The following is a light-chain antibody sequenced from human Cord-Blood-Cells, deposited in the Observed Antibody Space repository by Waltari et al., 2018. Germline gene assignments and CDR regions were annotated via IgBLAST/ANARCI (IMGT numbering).Light chain of an antibody. V-gene: IGLV2-11*01. Sequence: QSALTQPRSVSGSPGQSVTISCTGTSSDVGGYNYVSWYQQHPGKAPKLMIYDVSKQPSGVPDRFSGSKSGNTASLTISGLQAEDEADYYCCSYAGSYHVFGTGTKVTVL. CDR1: SSDVGGYNY. J-gene: IGLJ1*01. CDR2: DVS. CDR3: CSYAGSYHV.